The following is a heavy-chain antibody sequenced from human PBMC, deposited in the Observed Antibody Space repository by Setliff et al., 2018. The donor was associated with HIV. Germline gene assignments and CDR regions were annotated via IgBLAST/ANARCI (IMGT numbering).Heavy chain of an antibody. J-gene: IGHJ4*01. CDR1: RNSFTNYW. CDR3: ARRPYDSGWSYFFDY. Sequence: PGESLKISCKGSRNSFTNYWVGWVRQMPANGLEWMGLIWPDDSDTIYSPSFQGQVTMSADKSISTAYLQWNSLKAPDTAMYYCARRPYDSGWSYFFDYWGQGTLVTVSS. CDR2: IWPDDSDT. D-gene: IGHD6-19*01. V-gene: IGHV5-51*01.